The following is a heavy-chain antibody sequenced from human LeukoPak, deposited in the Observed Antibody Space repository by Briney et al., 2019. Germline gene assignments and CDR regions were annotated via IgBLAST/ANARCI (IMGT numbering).Heavy chain of an antibody. Sequence: PSETLSLTCTVSGGSIGTSHYYWGWLRQPPGKGLEWIGSIYFSGSTNYNPSLKSRVSISVDTSKNQFSLKLSSVTAADTAVYYCARRRKNWFDPWGQGTLVTVSS. CDR2: IYFSGST. V-gene: IGHV4-39*01. J-gene: IGHJ5*02. CDR1: GGSIGTSHYY. CDR3: ARRRKNWFDP.